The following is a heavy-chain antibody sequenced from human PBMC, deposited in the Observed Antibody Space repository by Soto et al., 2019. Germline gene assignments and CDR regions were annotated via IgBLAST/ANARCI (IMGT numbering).Heavy chain of an antibody. CDR2: IWYDGSTK. V-gene: IGHV3-33*01. J-gene: IGHJ6*02. CDR1: GFTFSSYG. CDR3: ARERLDILTAYADYSYGMDD. D-gene: IGHD3-9*01. Sequence: GGSLRLSCAASGFTFSSYGMPWVRQAPGKGLEWVAVIWYDGSTKYYADSVKGRFTISRDNSKNTLYLQMNSLRAEDTADYYCARERLDILTAYADYSYGMDDWGPGTTVTVSS.